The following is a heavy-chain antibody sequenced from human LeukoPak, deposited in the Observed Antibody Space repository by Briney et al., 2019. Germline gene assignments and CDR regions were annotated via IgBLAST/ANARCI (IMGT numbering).Heavy chain of an antibody. CDR1: EYTFTGYY. CDR2: INPNSGGT. CDR3: ASGGYHYDSSGYYRFDH. Sequence: GASVKVSCKASEYTFTGYYMHWVRQAPGQGLEWMGWINPNSGGTNYAQKFQGRVTMTRDTSISTAYMDLSRLKSDDTAVYYCASGGYHYDSSGYYRFDHWGQGTLVTVSS. J-gene: IGHJ4*02. D-gene: IGHD3-22*01. V-gene: IGHV1-2*02.